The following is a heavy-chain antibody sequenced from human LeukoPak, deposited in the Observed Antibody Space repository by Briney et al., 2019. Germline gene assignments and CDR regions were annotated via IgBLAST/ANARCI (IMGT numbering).Heavy chain of an antibody. CDR1: GDSISSNDYY. V-gene: IGHV4-39*07. J-gene: IGHJ3*02. CDR2: IYYSGST. D-gene: IGHD6-13*01. Sequence: PAETLSLTCAVSGDSISSNDYYWGWLRQPPGKGLEWIGSIYYSGSTYYNPSLKSRVTISVDTSKNQFSLKLSSVTAADTAVYYCARDSSSWPHLFDAFDIWGQGTMVTVSS. CDR3: ARDSSSWPHLFDAFDI.